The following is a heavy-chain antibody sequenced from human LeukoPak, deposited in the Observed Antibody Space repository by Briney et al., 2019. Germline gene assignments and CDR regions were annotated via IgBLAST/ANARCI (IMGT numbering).Heavy chain of an antibody. CDR2: ISGSGGST. V-gene: IGHV3-23*01. D-gene: IGHD3-22*01. CDR3: SKVSSRFYDSSGYYY. Sequence: GGSLRLSCAASGFTFSSYAMSWVRQAPGKGLEWVSAISGSGGSTYYADSVEGRFTISRDNSKNTLYLQMNSLRAEDTAIYYCSKVSSRFYDSSGYYYWGQGTLVTVSS. J-gene: IGHJ4*02. CDR1: GFTFSSYA.